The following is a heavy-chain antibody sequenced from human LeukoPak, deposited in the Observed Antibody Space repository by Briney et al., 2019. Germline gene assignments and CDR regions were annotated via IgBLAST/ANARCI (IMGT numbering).Heavy chain of an antibody. Sequence: SETLSLTCTVSGDSISSGDYYWSWIRQPAGKGLEWIGRISSSGSTNYNPSLKSRVTISVDTSKNQFSLKLSSVTAADTAVYYCARSVEGYCSGGSCYSYYYYMDVWGKGTTVTVSS. CDR3: ARSVEGYCSGGSCYSYYYYMDV. CDR1: GDSISSGDYY. D-gene: IGHD2-15*01. CDR2: ISSSGST. J-gene: IGHJ6*03. V-gene: IGHV4-61*02.